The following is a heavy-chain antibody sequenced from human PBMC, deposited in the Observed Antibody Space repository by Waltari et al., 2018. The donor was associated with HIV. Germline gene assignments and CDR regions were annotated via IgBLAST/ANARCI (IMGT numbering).Heavy chain of an antibody. CDR3: ARARTYYDFWSGNYSPDYFDY. CDR1: GITVSSNY. Sequence: EVQLVESGGGLIQPGGSLRLSCAASGITVSSNYMTWVRQAPGKGLEWVAVIYSGGSTYYADSVKGRFTISRDNSKNTLYLQMNSLRAEDTAVYYCARARTYYDFWSGNYSPDYFDYWGQGTLITVS. V-gene: IGHV3-53*01. CDR2: IYSGGST. J-gene: IGHJ4*02. D-gene: IGHD3-3*01.